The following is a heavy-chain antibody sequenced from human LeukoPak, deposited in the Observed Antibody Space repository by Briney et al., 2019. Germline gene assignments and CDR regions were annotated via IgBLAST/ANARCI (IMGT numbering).Heavy chain of an antibody. CDR1: GFAFSTSW. V-gene: IGHV3-74*01. CDR2: MNSDGSII. Sequence: GGSLRLSCAASGFAFSTSWMHWVRQTPGKGLVWVSRMNSDGSIINYADSVKGRFTISRDNARNTLYLQINSLRAEDTAVYYCATAGYYRFDSWGQGTLVTVSS. D-gene: IGHD2/OR15-2a*01. J-gene: IGHJ4*02. CDR3: ATAGYYRFDS.